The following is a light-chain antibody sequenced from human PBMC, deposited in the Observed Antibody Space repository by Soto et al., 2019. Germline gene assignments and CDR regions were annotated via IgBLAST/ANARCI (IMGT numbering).Light chain of an antibody. CDR1: QRVSSN. CDR3: QQYNNLLWT. J-gene: IGKJ1*01. V-gene: IGKV3-15*01. Sequence: EIVMTQSPATLSVSPGERATLSCRASQRVSSNLAWYQQKPGQAPRLLIYGASTRATGIPDRFSGRGSGTEFTLTISSLQSEDFAVYYCQQYNNLLWTFGQGTKVEIK. CDR2: GAS.